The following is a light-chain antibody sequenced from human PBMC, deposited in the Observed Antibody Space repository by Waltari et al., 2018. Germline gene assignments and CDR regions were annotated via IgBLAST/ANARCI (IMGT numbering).Light chain of an antibody. J-gene: IGLJ2*01. CDR3: SSYTSSSTVV. V-gene: IGLV2-14*01. CDR2: DVS. Sequence: QSALTQPAPVSGSPGQSITISCTGTSSDIGGYNYVPWYQQLPGKAPKLMIYDVSNRPSGVSNRFSGSKSGNTASLTISGLQAEDEADYYCSSYTSSSTVVFGGGTKLTVL. CDR1: SSDIGGYNY.